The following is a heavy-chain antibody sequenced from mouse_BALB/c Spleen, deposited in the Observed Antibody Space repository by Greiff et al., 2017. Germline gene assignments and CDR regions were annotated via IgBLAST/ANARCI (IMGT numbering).Heavy chain of an antibody. J-gene: IGHJ3*01. D-gene: IGHD2-1*01. CDR1: GFTFSSFG. CDR2: ISSGSSTI. V-gene: IGHV5-17*02. Sequence: DVQLVESGGGLVQPGGSRKLSCAASGFTFSSFGMHWVRQAPEKGLEWVAYISSGSSTIYYADTVKGRFTISRDNPKNTLFLQMTSLRSEDTAMYYCARDGNQAWFAYWGQGTLVTVSA. CDR3: ARDGNQAWFAY.